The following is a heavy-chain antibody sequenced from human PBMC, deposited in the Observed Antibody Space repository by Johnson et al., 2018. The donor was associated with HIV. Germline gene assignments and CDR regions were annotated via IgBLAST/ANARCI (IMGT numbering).Heavy chain of an antibody. CDR3: AKDMSRVVTPWAVSFDI. CDR2: TRYDGSNK. V-gene: IGHV3-30*02. Sequence: QVQLVESGGGVVQPGGSLRLSCAASGFTFSSYGMHWVRQAPGKGLEWVAFTRYDGSNKYYADSVKGRFTISRDNSKNTLYLQMNSLRAEDTAVYYCAKDMSRVVTPWAVSFDIWGQGTMVTVSS. CDR1: GFTFSSYG. J-gene: IGHJ3*02. D-gene: IGHD4-23*01.